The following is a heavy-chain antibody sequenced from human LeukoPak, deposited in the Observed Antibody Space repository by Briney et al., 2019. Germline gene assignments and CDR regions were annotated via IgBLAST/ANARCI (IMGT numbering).Heavy chain of an antibody. V-gene: IGHV4-4*07. CDR2: IYTSGST. J-gene: IGHJ4*02. CDR1: GGSISSYY. D-gene: IGHD3-3*01. Sequence: SETLSLTCTVSGGSISSYYWSWIRQPAGKGLEWIGRIYTSGSTNYNPSLKSRVTTSVDTSKNQFSLKLSSVTAADTAVYYCARDRRFGVVTYFDYWGQGTLVTVSS. CDR3: ARDRRFGVVTYFDY.